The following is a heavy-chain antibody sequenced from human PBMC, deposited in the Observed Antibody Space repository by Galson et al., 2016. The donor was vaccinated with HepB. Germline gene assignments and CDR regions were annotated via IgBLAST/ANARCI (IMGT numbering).Heavy chain of an antibody. CDR3: ARAGPQGFFDH. J-gene: IGHJ4*02. D-gene: IGHD1-14*01. Sequence: TLSLTCTVSGGSISGGYYWSWIRQNPVKGLEWLGYISYSGNPYNNPSLKSRLNISVDMSKNQFSLNLSSVTAADTAVYYCARAGPQGFFDHWGQGTLVTISS. V-gene: IGHV4-31*03. CDR1: GGSISGGYY. CDR2: ISYSGNP.